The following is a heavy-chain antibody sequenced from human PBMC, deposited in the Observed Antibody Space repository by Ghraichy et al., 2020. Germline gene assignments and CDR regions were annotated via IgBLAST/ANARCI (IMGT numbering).Heavy chain of an antibody. Sequence: GGSLRLSCAASGFTFSSYSMNWVRQAPGKGLEWVSYISSSSSTIYYADSVKGRFTISRDNAKNSLYLQMNSLRDEDTAVYYCARREEYCSGGSCAPDYFDYWGQGTLVTVSS. CDR1: GFTFSSYS. CDR3: ARREEYCSGGSCAPDYFDY. V-gene: IGHV3-48*02. D-gene: IGHD2-15*01. CDR2: ISSSSSTI. J-gene: IGHJ4*02.